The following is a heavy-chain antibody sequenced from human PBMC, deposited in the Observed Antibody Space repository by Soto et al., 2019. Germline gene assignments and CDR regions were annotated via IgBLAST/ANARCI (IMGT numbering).Heavy chain of an antibody. CDR3: AKRMTTVTRGAFDI. CDR1: GFTFSSYG. J-gene: IGHJ3*02. Sequence: QVQLVESGGGVVQPGRSLRLSCAASGFTFSSYGMHWVRQAPGKGLEWVAVISYDGSNKYYADSVKGRFTISRDNSKNTLYLQMNSLRAEDTAVYYCAKRMTTVTRGAFDIWGQGTMVTVSS. D-gene: IGHD4-17*01. CDR2: ISYDGSNK. V-gene: IGHV3-30*18.